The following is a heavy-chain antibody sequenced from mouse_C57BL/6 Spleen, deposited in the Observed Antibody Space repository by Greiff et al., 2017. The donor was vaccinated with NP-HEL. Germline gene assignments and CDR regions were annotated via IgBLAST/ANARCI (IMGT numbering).Heavy chain of an antibody. CDR2: INYDGSST. V-gene: IGHV5-16*01. D-gene: IGHD1-1*01. Sequence: DVHLVESEGGLVQPGSSMKLSCTASGFTFSDYYMAWVRQVPEKGLEWVANINYDGSSTYYLDSLKSRFIISRDNAKNILYLQMSSLKSEDTATYYCARAPFYYYGSSFYFDYWGQGTTLTVSS. J-gene: IGHJ2*01. CDR1: GFTFSDYY. CDR3: ARAPFYYYGSSFYFDY.